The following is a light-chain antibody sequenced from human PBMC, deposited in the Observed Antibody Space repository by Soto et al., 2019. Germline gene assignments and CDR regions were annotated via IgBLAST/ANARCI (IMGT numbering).Light chain of an antibody. Sequence: QSALTQPPSASGSPGQSVTISCTGTSSDVGGYVSWYQQHPGKAPKLMVYEVTQRPSGVPDRFSGSKSGNTASLTVSGLQAEDEAEYYCSSYAGSNNLVFGGGTKVTVL. J-gene: IGLJ2*01. V-gene: IGLV2-8*01. CDR2: EVT. CDR3: SSYAGSNNLV. CDR1: SSDVGGY.